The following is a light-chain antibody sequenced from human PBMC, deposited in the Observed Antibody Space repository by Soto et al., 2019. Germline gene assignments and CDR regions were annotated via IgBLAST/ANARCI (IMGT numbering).Light chain of an antibody. J-gene: IGKJ1*01. V-gene: IGKV3-20*01. CDR2: GAS. CDR3: QQYVSSPT. Sequence: IVLTQSPGTLSLSLGERATLSCRASQSVSSSYLAWYQQKPGQAPRLLIFGASSRATGIADRLSSSGSGTDFSLTISRLEPEDFAVYYCQQYVSSPTFGHVTKVDI. CDR1: QSVSSSY.